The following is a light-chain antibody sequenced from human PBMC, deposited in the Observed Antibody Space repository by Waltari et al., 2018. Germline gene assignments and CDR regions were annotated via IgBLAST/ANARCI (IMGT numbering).Light chain of an antibody. CDR1: QSINNF. J-gene: IGKJ4*01. CDR3: QQVNSYPLT. V-gene: IGKV1-9*01. CDR2: TAT. Sequence: DIQLTPSPSFLSASLGDRVTVTCRASQSINNFLAWFQQKPGEAPKLLIHTATTLQRGVPSRFRGTGSGTEFILTLSSLQPEDFATYFCQQVNSYPLTFGGGTTVEMK.